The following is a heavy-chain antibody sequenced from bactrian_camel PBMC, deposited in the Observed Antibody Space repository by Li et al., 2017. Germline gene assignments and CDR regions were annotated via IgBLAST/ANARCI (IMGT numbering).Heavy chain of an antibody. J-gene: IGHJ4*01. Sequence: HVQLVESGGASVQAGGSLRLSCDASGYTDRDCMGWFRQAPGKQREGVASIHTGGGGTYYADSVKGRFTISQDNAKSTLYLQMNSLKPEDTAMYYCAADPRRKTDESWHDAFWYMFWGHGTQVTVS. CDR3: AADPRRKTDESWHDAFWYMF. CDR2: IHTGGGGT. CDR1: GYTDRDC. D-gene: IGHD6*01. V-gene: IGHV3S54*01.